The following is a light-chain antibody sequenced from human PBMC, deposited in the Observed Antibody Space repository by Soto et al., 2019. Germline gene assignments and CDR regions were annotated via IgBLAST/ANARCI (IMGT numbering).Light chain of an antibody. CDR1: QSISTY. CDR3: QQSFRTLQWT. V-gene: IGKV1-39*01. J-gene: IGKJ1*01. Sequence: DIQMTQSPSSLSASVGDRVTVTCRARQSISTYVNWYQQKPGKAPKLLIYGASRLQSGVPSRFSGSGSGTDFTLTISSLQPEDFATYYCQQSFRTLQWTFGQGTKVDIK. CDR2: GAS.